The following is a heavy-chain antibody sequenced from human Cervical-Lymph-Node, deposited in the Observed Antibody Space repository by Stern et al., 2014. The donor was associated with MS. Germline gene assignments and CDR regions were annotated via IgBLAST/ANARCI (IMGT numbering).Heavy chain of an antibody. V-gene: IGHV1-69*01. CDR3: ARDQGGIADS. J-gene: IGHJ4*02. Sequence: AQLVEFGAEEKKPGSSVKVSCKASGGSFSMDSISWVRQAAGQGLEWMGGLAPMFGTSNYAQKFQGRVTTTADVSTSTAYMELTSLRSEDTAVYFCARDQGGIADSWGQGTLVIVSS. CDR2: LAPMFGTS. CDR1: GGSFSMDS. D-gene: IGHD6-13*01.